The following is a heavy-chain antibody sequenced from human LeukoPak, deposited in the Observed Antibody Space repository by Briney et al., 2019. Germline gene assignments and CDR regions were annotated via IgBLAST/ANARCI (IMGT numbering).Heavy chain of an antibody. CDR2: FYYSGDA. Sequence: SETLSLTCTISGGSISTYYWTWIRQPPGKGLEWIAYFYYSGDANYNPSLKSRVTISVDKSKNQSSLRLRSVTAADTAVYYCARVGSGSFDYRGQGTLVAVSS. J-gene: IGHJ4*02. CDR3: ARVGSGSFDY. D-gene: IGHD1-26*01. CDR1: GGSISTYY. V-gene: IGHV4-59*01.